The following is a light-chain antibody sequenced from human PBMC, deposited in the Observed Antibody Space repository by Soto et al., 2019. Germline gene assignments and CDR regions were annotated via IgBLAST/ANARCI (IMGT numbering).Light chain of an antibody. CDR2: EAS. Sequence: DIPMTQSPSTLSASVGDRVTITCRASKSISSWLAWYQQKPGKAPKLLISEASSLESGVPSRFSGSGSGTEFTLTISSLQPEDFATYYCQQYNNYSWTFGQGTEVEVK. V-gene: IGKV1-5*03. J-gene: IGKJ1*01. CDR1: KSISSW. CDR3: QQYNNYSWT.